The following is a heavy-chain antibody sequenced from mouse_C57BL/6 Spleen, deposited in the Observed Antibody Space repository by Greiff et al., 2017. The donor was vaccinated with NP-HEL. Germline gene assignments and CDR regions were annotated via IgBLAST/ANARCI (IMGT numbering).Heavy chain of an antibody. CDR2: INPSNGGT. CDR3: ARGTGTFAY. CDR1: GYTFTSYW. V-gene: IGHV1-53*01. Sequence: VQLQQPGPELVKPGASVKLSCKASGYTFTSYWMHWVKQRPGQGLEWIGNINPSNGGTNYNELFTSKATLTVDKTSSTAYMQHSSLTSEDSAVYYCARGTGTFAYWGQGTLVTVSA. D-gene: IGHD4-1*01. J-gene: IGHJ3*01.